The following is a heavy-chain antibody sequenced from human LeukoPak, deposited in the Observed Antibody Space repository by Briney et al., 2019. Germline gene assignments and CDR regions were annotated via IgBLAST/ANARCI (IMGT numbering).Heavy chain of an antibody. CDR3: ARELGYCSGGSCYDPLFDY. CDR1: GFTFSSYE. D-gene: IGHD2-15*01. J-gene: IGHJ4*02. CDR2: ISSSGSTI. Sequence: PGGSLRLSCAASGFTFSSYEMNWVRQAPGKGLEWVSYISSSGSTIYYADSVKGRFTISRDNAKNSLYLQMNSLRAEDTAVYYCARELGYCSGGSCYDPLFDYWGQGTLVTVSS. V-gene: IGHV3-48*03.